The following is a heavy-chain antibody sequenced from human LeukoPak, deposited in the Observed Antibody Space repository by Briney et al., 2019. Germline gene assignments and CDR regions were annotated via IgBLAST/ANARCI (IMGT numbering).Heavy chain of an antibody. CDR2: ISYDGSNK. V-gene: IGHV3-30-3*01. D-gene: IGHD4-23*01. CDR1: GFTFNNYA. Sequence: PGGSLRLSCAASGFTFNNYAMDWVRQAPGKGPEWVAAISYDGSNKYFADSVKGRFTMSRDNSKNTLDLQMNSLRAEDTAVYYCARDFGPDYGGNTGFDYWGQGTLVTVSS. CDR3: ARDFGPDYGGNTGFDY. J-gene: IGHJ4*02.